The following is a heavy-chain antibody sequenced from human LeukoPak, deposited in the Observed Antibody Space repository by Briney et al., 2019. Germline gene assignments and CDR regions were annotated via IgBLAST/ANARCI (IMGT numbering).Heavy chain of an antibody. V-gene: IGHV3-23*01. CDR1: GFTFSSYA. Sequence: GGSLRLSCAASGFTFSSYAMSWVRQTPGKGLEWVSAISGSGGSTYYADSVKGRSTISRDNSKNTLYLQMNSLRAEDTAVYYCAKGLSQIDSCWDYWGQGTLVTVSS. D-gene: IGHD2-2*01. J-gene: IGHJ4*02. CDR3: AKGLSQIDSCWDY. CDR2: ISGSGGST.